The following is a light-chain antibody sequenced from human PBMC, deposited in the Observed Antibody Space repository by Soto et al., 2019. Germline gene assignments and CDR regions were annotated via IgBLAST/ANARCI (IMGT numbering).Light chain of an antibody. CDR1: QSISRY. CDR3: QQSYSTPRT. V-gene: IGKV1-39*01. CDR2: AAS. J-gene: IGKJ1*01. Sequence: DTQMTQSPSSLPASVGDRVTITCRVSQSISRYLNWYQQKPGKAPKLLIYAASSLQSGVPSRFSGSGSGTDFTLTISSLQPEDFATYYCQQSYSTPRTFDQRTKVDI.